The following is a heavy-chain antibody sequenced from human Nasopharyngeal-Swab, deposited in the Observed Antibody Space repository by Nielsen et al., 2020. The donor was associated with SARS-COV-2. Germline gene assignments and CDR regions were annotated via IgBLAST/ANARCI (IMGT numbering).Heavy chain of an antibody. D-gene: IGHD6-6*01. CDR2: INHSGST. J-gene: IGHJ5*02. CDR3: AREGPSIAARPGWFDA. Sequence: WIRQPPGKGLEWIGEINHSGSTNYNPSLKSRVTISVDTSKNQFSLKLRSVTAADTAVYFCAREGPSIAARPGWFDAWGQGTLVTVSS. V-gene: IGHV4-34*01.